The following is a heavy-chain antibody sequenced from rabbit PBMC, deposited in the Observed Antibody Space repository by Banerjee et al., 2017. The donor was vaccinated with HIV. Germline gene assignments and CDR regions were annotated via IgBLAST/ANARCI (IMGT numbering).Heavy chain of an antibody. CDR3: ARDLAGVIGWNFNL. D-gene: IGHD4-1*01. Sequence: QEQLKESGGDLVKPEGSLTLTCTASGFSFTNKYVMCWVRQAPGKGLEWIACINAANDANIRYATWAKGRFTISKTSSTTVTLQMTSLTAADTATYFCARDLAGVIGWNFNLWGPGTLVTVS. CDR1: GFSFTNKYV. CDR2: INAANDANI. J-gene: IGHJ4*01. V-gene: IGHV1S45*01.